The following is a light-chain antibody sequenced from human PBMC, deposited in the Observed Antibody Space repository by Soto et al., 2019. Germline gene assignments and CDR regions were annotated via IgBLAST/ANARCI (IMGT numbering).Light chain of an antibody. Sequence: EIVLTQSPGTLSLSPGERATLSCRASQSVSSSYLAWYQQKPGQAPRLLIYGASSRATGIPDRFSGSGSGTDITLTISRLETEDFAVYYCQQYGSSQVTFGGGTKVEIK. CDR1: QSVSSSY. CDR3: QQYGSSQVT. CDR2: GAS. J-gene: IGKJ4*01. V-gene: IGKV3-20*01.